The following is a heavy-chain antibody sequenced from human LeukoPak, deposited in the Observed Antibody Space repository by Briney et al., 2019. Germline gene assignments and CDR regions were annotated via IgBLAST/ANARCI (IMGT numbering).Heavy chain of an antibody. CDR1: GFTFSAYN. J-gene: IGHJ4*02. Sequence: GGSLRLSCAASGFTFSAYNMNWVRRTPGKGLEWVSSITTSSSYMFYADSVGGRFTISRDNAENSLYLQMNSLRDEDTAVYYCAKDGGTHFDHWGQGTLVTVSS. CDR2: ITTSSSYM. CDR3: AKDGGTHFDH. V-gene: IGHV3-21*01. D-gene: IGHD1-26*01.